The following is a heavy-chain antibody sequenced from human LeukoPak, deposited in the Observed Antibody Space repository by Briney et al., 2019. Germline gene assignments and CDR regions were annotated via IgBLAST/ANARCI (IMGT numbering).Heavy chain of an antibody. V-gene: IGHV3-23*01. CDR1: GFTFSSYA. CDR2: ISGSGGST. Sequence: TGGSLRLSCAASGFTFSSYAMSWVRQAPGKELEWVSAISGSGGSTYYADSVKGRFTISRDNSKNTLYLQMNSLRAEDTAVYYCAKMGYDSSGYYPYYFDYWGQGTLVTVSS. D-gene: IGHD3-22*01. CDR3: AKMGYDSSGYYPYYFDY. J-gene: IGHJ4*02.